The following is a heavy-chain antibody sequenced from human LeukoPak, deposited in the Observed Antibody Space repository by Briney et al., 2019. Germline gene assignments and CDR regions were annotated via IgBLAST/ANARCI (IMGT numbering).Heavy chain of an antibody. CDR2: VDPEDGET. Sequence: ASVKISCKVSGYTFTDYYMHWVQQAPGKGLKWMGLVDPEDGETIYAENIQGRVTMTADTSTDTAYMELSSLRSEDTAVYYCAIGLGYYDSSGYYYENFDYWGQGTLVTVSS. J-gene: IGHJ4*02. D-gene: IGHD3-22*01. CDR1: GYTFTDYY. CDR3: AIGLGYYDSSGYYYENFDY. V-gene: IGHV1-69-2*01.